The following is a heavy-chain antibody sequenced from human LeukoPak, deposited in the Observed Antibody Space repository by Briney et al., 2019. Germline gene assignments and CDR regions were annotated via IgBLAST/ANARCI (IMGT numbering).Heavy chain of an antibody. J-gene: IGHJ4*02. D-gene: IGHD5-24*01. Sequence: GGSLRLSCAASGFIFHSYAINWVRQAPGKGLEWVSGIGGRGGGPYYADSVKGRFTISRDDSENTVFLQMNSLRAEDTALYYCARDRRRDGNNYLDYWGQGALVTVSS. CDR2: IGGRGGGP. CDR1: GFIFHSYA. V-gene: IGHV3-23*01. CDR3: ARDRRRDGNNYLDY.